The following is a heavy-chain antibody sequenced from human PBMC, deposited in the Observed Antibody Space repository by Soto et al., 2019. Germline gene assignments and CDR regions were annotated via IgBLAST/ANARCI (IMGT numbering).Heavy chain of an antibody. D-gene: IGHD3-9*01. J-gene: IGHJ4*02. Sequence: SETLSLTCAVSGGSISSGGYSWSWIRQPPGKGLEWIGYIYHSGSTYYNPSLKSRVTISVDRSKNQFSLKLSSVTAADTAVYYCARGGDWLRANFDYWGQGTLVTVSS. CDR3: ARGGDWLRANFDY. CDR1: GGSISSGGYS. CDR2: IYHSGST. V-gene: IGHV4-30-2*01.